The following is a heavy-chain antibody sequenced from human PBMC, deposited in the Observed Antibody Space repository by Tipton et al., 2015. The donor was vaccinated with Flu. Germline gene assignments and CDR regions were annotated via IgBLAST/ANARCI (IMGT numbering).Heavy chain of an antibody. Sequence: LRLSCTVSGYSISSGYYWGWIRQPPGKGLEWIGSIYHSGSTYYNPSLKSRVTISVDTSKNQLSLKLSSVTAADTAVYYCASFISEYNWNYGEGLDYWGQGTLVTVSS. CDR1: GYSISSGYY. V-gene: IGHV4-38-2*02. CDR3: ASFISEYNWNYGEGLDY. D-gene: IGHD1-7*01. CDR2: IYHSGST. J-gene: IGHJ4*02.